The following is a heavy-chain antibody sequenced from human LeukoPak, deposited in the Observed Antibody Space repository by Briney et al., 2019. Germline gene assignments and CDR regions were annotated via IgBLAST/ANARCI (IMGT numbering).Heavy chain of an antibody. Sequence: ASVNVSCKASRYTFTSYYMHWVRQAPGQGLGWMGIINPSGGSTSYAQKFQGRVTMTRDMSMSTVYMELSSARSEDTAVYYCAREGTPGTVDYWGQGTLVTVSS. D-gene: IGHD6-13*01. V-gene: IGHV1-46*01. CDR1: RYTFTSYY. CDR2: INPSGGST. CDR3: AREGTPGTVDY. J-gene: IGHJ4*02.